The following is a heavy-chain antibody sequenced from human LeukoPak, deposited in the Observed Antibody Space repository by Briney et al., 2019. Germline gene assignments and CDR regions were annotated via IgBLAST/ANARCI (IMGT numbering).Heavy chain of an antibody. V-gene: IGHV3-23*01. J-gene: IGHJ4*02. CDR3: AKVCYDSSGYYTHFDY. CDR1: GFTFSNYA. Sequence: GGSLRLSCAASGFTFSNYAMSWVRQAPGKGLEWVSTISGSGDSTYYADSVKGRFTVSRDNSKNTLYLQMNSLRAEDTAVYYCAKVCYDSSGYYTHFDYWGQGTLVTVSS. D-gene: IGHD3-22*01. CDR2: ISGSGDST.